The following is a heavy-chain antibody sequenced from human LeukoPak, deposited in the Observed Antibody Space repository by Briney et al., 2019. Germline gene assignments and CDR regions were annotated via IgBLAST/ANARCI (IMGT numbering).Heavy chain of an antibody. J-gene: IGHJ4*02. D-gene: IGHD6-6*01. CDR1: GFTLSSYA. Sequence: GGSLRLSCAASGFTLSSYAMSWVRQAPGKGLEWVANIKQDGSEKYYVDSVKGRFTISRDNAKNSLYLQMNSLRAEDTAVYYCATYSSSKTGRVFDYRGQGTLVTVSS. V-gene: IGHV3-7*01. CDR2: IKQDGSEK. CDR3: ATYSSSKTGRVFDY.